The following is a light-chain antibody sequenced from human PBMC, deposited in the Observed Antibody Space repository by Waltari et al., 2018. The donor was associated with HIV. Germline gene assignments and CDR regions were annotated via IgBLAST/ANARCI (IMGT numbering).Light chain of an antibody. Sequence: NFMLTQPHSVSESPGKTVTISCTRSSGSVASHYVQWFQQRPGSAPTTILYEHYQRPPGVSDRCSGIIDTSSNSASLTISGVKTEDEADYYCQSFDTDNHWVFGGGTRLTVL. J-gene: IGLJ3*02. CDR3: QSFDTDNHWV. V-gene: IGLV6-57*03. CDR1: SGSVASHY. CDR2: EHY.